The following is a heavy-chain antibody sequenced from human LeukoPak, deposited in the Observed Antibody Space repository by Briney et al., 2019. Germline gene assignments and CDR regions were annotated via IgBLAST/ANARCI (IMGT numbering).Heavy chain of an antibody. V-gene: IGHV3-7*01. CDR2: IKQDGNQK. Sequence: GGSLRLSCAASGFTFSTYWMTWVRQAPGKGLEWVANIKQDGNQKYYVDSVKGRFTISRDNAKDSLYLQVNSLRAEDTAIYYCTRDFSSGDWSQGTLVTVSS. J-gene: IGHJ4*02. CDR3: TRDFSSGD. D-gene: IGHD3-3*01. CDR1: GFTFSTYW.